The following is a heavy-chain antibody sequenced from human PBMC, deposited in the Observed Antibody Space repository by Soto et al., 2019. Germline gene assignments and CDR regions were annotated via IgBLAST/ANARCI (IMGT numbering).Heavy chain of an antibody. CDR1: GFTFSDSP. CDR2: VNSNGVVK. J-gene: IGHJ6*02. V-gene: IGHV3-23*01. CDR3: AKGALSTHGMDD. Sequence: EVLLLESGGGVVQPGGSLRLSCAASGFTFSDSPMSWVRQAPRKWLEWVSSVNSNGVVKLYADSVKGRFSISRDNSKSTIFLQMNSLRDEDTAVYYCAKGALSTHGMDDCGQGTPVTVSS.